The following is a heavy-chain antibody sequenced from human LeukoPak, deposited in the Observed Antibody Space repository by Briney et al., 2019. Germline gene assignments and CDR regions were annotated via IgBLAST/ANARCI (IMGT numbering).Heavy chain of an antibody. CDR3: AADGGSGWPPGAFDI. Sequence: ASVKVSCKASGYTFTSYGISWVRQAPGQGLEWMGWISAYNGNTYYAQKLQGRVTMTTDTSTSTAYMELRSLRSDDTAVYYCAADGGSGWPPGAFDIWGQGTMVTVSS. CDR1: GYTFTSYG. CDR2: ISAYNGNT. J-gene: IGHJ3*02. D-gene: IGHD6-19*01. V-gene: IGHV1-18*01.